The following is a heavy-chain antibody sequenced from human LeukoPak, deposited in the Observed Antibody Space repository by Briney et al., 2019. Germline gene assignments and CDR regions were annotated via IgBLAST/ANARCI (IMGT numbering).Heavy chain of an antibody. CDR2: INSYSGET. D-gene: IGHD3-10*01. J-gene: IGHJ6*02. CDR1: GYSFTGDH. Sequence: ASVNVSCKASGYSFTGDHMHWVRQAAGQGLEGMGWINSYSGETNYAQKFQGRVTMARDTSISTAYVELSSLRSEDTAVYFCASCQRGSDCYSYGLDVWGQGTTVTVSS. CDR3: ASCQRGSDCYSYGLDV. V-gene: IGHV1-2*02.